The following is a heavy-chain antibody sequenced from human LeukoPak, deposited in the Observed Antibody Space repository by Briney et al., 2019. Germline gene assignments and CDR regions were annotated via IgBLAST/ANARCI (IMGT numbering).Heavy chain of an antibody. CDR1: GFTFSNYW. CDR3: ARDDRMITFGGVIVSSY. Sequence: GGSLRLSCAASGFTFSNYWMSWVRQAPGKGLEWLANINQDGSEMYYVDSVKGRFTISRDNGKNSLYLQINSLRADDTAVYYCARDDRMITFGGVIVSSYWGQGTLVTVSS. D-gene: IGHD3-16*02. CDR2: INQDGSEM. V-gene: IGHV3-7*01. J-gene: IGHJ4*02.